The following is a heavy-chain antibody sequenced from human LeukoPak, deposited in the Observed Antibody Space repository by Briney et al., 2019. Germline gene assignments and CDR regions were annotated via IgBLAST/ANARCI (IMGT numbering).Heavy chain of an antibody. J-gene: IGHJ4*02. Sequence: SETLSLTCIVSGGSISSGSYYWSCIRQPPGKGLEWIGYMYYSGNSNYNPSLESRFTISVDTSKNQFSLKLSSVTPADTGVYYCAREIGSYGTIDYWGEGTLVTVSS. D-gene: IGHD1-26*01. CDR2: MYYSGNS. CDR3: AREIGSYGTIDY. CDR1: GGSISSGSYY. V-gene: IGHV4-61*01.